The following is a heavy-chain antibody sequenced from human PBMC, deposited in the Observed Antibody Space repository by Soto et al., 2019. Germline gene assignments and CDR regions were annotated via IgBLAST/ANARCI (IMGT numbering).Heavy chain of an antibody. J-gene: IGHJ6*01. V-gene: IGHV4-34*01. D-gene: IGHD1-1*01. Sequence: AEALCLTCNVNVGPFSVYYWTWIGQPPGKGLDLTGEVNDRGSTFSNPSLQGRVSITLDTSKRQFSLELTSVTAADTAVYYCARGRGKCKSDNCFPPLYSWYYGLDVWGRGTTVTVSS. CDR1: VGPFSVYY. CDR2: VNDRGST. CDR3: ARGRGKCKSDNCFPPLYSWYYGLDV.